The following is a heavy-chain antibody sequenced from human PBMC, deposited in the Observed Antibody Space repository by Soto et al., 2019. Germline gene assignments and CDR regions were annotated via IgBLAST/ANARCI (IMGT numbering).Heavy chain of an antibody. D-gene: IGHD2-2*01. CDR3: ARDRCISTVCYWGTWSDP. J-gene: IGHJ5*02. Sequence: PGGSLRLSCAASGFTFSSYNMNWVRQAPGKGLEWVASIGSSNTYIYYADSVKGRFTISRDNAKNSLYLQMNSLRAEDTAVYYCARDRCISTVCYWGTWSDPWGQGTLVTVSS. V-gene: IGHV3-21*01. CDR2: IGSSNTYI. CDR1: GFTFSSYN.